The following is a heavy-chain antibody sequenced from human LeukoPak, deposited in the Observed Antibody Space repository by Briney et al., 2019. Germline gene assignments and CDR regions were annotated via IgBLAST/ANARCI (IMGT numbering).Heavy chain of an antibody. J-gene: IGHJ4*02. CDR2: IQNDGTDK. Sequence: GGSLRLSCAASGINFRSSGMHWVRQAPGKGLEWVTFIQNDGTDKSYAASVQGRFTISRDNSKNTVYLHMNSLRAGDTALYYCAREGGRAAPGRFDYWGQGTLVTVSS. D-gene: IGHD6-13*01. CDR1: GINFRSSG. CDR3: AREGGRAAPGRFDY. V-gene: IGHV3-30*02.